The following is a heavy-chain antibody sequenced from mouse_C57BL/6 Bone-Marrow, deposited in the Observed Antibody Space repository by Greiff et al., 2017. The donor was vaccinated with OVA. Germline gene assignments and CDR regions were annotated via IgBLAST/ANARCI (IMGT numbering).Heavy chain of an antibody. CDR1: GYTFTSYW. V-gene: IGHV1-69*01. Sequence: QVQLQQPGAELVMPGASVKLSCKASGYTFTSYWMHWVKQRPGQGLEWIGEIDPSDSYTNYNQKFKGKSTLTVDKSSSTAYMQLSSLTSEDSAVYDCAREVLTGSYYLDCWGQGTTLTVSS. CDR3: AREVLTGSYYLDC. J-gene: IGHJ2*01. CDR2: IDPSDSYT. D-gene: IGHD4-1*01.